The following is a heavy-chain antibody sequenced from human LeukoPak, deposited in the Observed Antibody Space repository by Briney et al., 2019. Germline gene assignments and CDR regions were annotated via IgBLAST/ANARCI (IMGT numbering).Heavy chain of an antibody. CDR3: LGTHTIPYYFDY. CDR2: TYYRSKWYN. V-gene: IGHV6-1*01. D-gene: IGHD1-14*01. CDR1: GDSVSSNSAA. J-gene: IGHJ4*02. Sequence: SQTLSLTCAISGDSVSSNSAAWNWIRQSPSRGLEWLGRTYYRSKWYNDYAVSVKSRITINPDTSKNQFSLQLNSVTPEGRALYYLLGTHTIPYYFDYWGQGTLVTVSS.